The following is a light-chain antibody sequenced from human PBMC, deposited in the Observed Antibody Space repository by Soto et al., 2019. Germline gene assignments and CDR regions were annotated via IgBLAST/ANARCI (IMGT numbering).Light chain of an antibody. J-gene: IGKJ4*01. Sequence: DMHIPRCPSKVSASVGDGGTITFRASQSISSWLAWYQQRPVKAPQLLIYDASNLETGVPSRFSGSGFGTDFTFTISSLQPEDIATYYCQTYDYLPHTVGGGTKVDIK. CDR1: QSISSW. CDR3: QTYDYLPHT. V-gene: IGKV1-33*01. CDR2: DAS.